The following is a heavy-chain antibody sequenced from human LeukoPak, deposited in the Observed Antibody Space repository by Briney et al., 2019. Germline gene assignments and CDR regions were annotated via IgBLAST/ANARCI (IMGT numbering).Heavy chain of an antibody. J-gene: IGHJ4*02. D-gene: IGHD6-13*01. CDR2: ISGSGGST. Sequence: GGSLRLSCAASGFTFSSYAMSWVRQAPGKGLEWVSAISGSGGSTYYADSVKGRFTLSRDNSKNTLYLQMNSLRAEDTAVYYCAKGVAAAGIFDYWGQGTLVTVSS. V-gene: IGHV3-23*01. CDR3: AKGVAAAGIFDY. CDR1: GFTFSSYA.